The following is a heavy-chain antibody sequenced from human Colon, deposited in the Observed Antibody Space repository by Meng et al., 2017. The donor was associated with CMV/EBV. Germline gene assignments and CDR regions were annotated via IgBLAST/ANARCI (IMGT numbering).Heavy chain of an antibody. J-gene: IGHJ5*02. CDR3: TTSYPYGSGSLYR. CDR1: GVAFSDAW. CDR2: IKTKPYGVTT. D-gene: IGHD3-10*01. Sequence: SGVAFSDAWLNWVRQAPGKGLEWVGHIKTKPYGVTTDYAAPVKGRFTILRDDSNNTLFLQMHSLKTEDTAVYYCTTSYPYGSGSLYRWGQGTLVTVSS. V-gene: IGHV3-15*07.